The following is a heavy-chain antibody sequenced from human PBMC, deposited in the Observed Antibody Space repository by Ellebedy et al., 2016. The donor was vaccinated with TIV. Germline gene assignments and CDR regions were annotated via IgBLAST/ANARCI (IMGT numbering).Heavy chain of an antibody. D-gene: IGHD5-18*01. V-gene: IGHV3-66*01. Sequence: GESLKIPCATSGFTVSSNYMSWVRQAPGKRLEWVSVIYSGGATSYADSVKGRFTISRDNSKNTLYLQMNSLRVEDTAVYYCARKYIYGFDWGQGTLVTVSS. CDR1: GFTVSSNY. CDR3: ARKYIYGFD. CDR2: IYSGGAT. J-gene: IGHJ4*02.